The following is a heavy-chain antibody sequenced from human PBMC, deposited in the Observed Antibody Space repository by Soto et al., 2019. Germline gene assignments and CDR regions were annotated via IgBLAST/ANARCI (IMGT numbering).Heavy chain of an antibody. CDR1: GYTFTGYY. V-gene: IGHV1-2*02. J-gene: IGHJ4*02. CDR3: ARDDGGASYHFDY. Sequence: QVQLVQSGAEVKKPGASVKVSCKASGYTFTGYYMHWVRQAPGQGLEWMGWINPNSGGTNYAQKFQGRVTMTRDTSISTAYMELSRPRSDDTAVYFCARDDGGASYHFDYWGQGTLVTVSS. D-gene: IGHD2-21*01. CDR2: INPNSGGT.